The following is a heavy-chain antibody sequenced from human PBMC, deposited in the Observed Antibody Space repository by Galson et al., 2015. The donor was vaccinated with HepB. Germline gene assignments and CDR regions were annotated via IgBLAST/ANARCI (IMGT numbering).Heavy chain of an antibody. D-gene: IGHD6-13*01. CDR2: INTNTGNP. V-gene: IGHV7-4-1*02. Sequence: SVKFSCKASGYTFTSYAMNWVRQAPGQGLEWMGWINTNTGNPTYAQGFTGRFVFSLDTSVSTAYLQISSLKAEDTAVYYCAREAAAAGTKNYYYYGMDVWGQGTTVTVSS. J-gene: IGHJ6*02. CDR1: GYTFTSYA. CDR3: AREAAAAGTKNYYYYGMDV.